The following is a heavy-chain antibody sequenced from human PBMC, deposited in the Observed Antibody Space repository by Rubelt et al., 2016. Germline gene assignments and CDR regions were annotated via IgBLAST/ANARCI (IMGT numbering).Heavy chain of an antibody. CDR1: GGSISSSSYY. Sequence: QLQLQESGPGLVKPSETLSLTCTVSGGSISSSSYYWGWIRQPPGKGLEWIGYIYYSGSIYYNPSRKCRVIISVDTSKNQLSLKLSSVTAADTAGYYCARGRKTTIFGVVKYYFDYWGQGTLVTVSS. D-gene: IGHD3-3*01. V-gene: IGHV4-39*07. J-gene: IGHJ4*02. CDR2: IYYSGSI. CDR3: ARGRKTTIFGVVKYYFDY.